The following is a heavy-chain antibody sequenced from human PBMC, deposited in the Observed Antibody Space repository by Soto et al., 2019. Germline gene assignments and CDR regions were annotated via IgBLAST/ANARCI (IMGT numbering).Heavy chain of an antibody. J-gene: IGHJ3*02. CDR3: ARKPITGSQCGSFDI. Sequence: VQLVESGGGLXXPGGXLRXSXAASGFTFSTYLMNWVRQAPGKGLEWVSSIKSDSSYLYYADSVKGRFTISRDNAKNSLHLQMNSMRVEDTAMYFCARKPITGSQCGSFDIWGQGTMVTVSS. CDR2: IKSDSSYL. D-gene: IGHD1-1*01. V-gene: IGHV3-21*06. CDR1: GFTFSTYL.